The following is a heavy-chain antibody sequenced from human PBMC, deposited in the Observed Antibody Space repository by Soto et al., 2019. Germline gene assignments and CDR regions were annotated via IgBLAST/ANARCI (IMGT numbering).Heavy chain of an antibody. J-gene: IGHJ6*02. Sequence: LRLSCAASGFTFSSYAMHWVRQAPGKGLEWVAVISYDGSNKYYADSVKGRFTISRDNSKNTLYLQMNSLRAEDTAVYYCARASIVATILGLYGMDVWGQGTTVTVSS. V-gene: IGHV3-30-3*01. D-gene: IGHD5-12*01. CDR2: ISYDGSNK. CDR3: ARASIVATILGLYGMDV. CDR1: GFTFSSYA.